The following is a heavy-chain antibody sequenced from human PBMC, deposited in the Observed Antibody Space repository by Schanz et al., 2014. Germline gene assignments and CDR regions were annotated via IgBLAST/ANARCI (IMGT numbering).Heavy chain of an antibody. V-gene: IGHV1-2*06. CDR1: GYTFSDYY. J-gene: IGHJ4*02. Sequence: QVQLVQSGAEVKKPGASVKVSCKTSGYTFSDYYMHWVRQAPGQGLEWMGRINPSSGGTNYAQWSQGRVTMTRDTSMSTAYMDLSSLTSDDTAVYYCARERPRKGDFDYWGQGTLVTVSS. CDR3: ARERPRKGDFDY. CDR2: INPSSGGT. D-gene: IGHD1-26*01.